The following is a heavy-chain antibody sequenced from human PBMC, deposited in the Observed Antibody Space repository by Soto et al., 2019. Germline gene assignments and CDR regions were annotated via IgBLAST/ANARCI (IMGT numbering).Heavy chain of an antibody. CDR2: IIPIFGTA. Sequence: GASVKVSCKASGGTFSSYAISCVRQAPGQGLEWMGGIIPIFGTANYAQKFQGRVTITADESTSTAYMELSSLRSEDTAVYYCARQNSSGYYYVLGSSSNWFEPWGQGTLVTVSS. CDR3: ARQNSSGYYYVLGSSSNWFEP. D-gene: IGHD3-22*01. V-gene: IGHV1-69*13. J-gene: IGHJ5*02. CDR1: GGTFSSYA.